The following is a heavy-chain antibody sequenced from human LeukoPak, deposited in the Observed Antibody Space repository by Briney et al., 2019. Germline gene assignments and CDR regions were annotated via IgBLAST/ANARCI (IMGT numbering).Heavy chain of an antibody. CDR1: GGTFSSYA. V-gene: IGHV1-69*13. Sequence: GASVKLSCKASGGTFSSYAISWVRQAPGQGLEWMGGIIPIFGTANYAQKFQGRVTITADESTSTAYMELSSLRSEDTAVYYCARDQGDYAFDYWGQGTLVTVSS. J-gene: IGHJ4*02. CDR2: IIPIFGTA. D-gene: IGHD4-17*01. CDR3: ARDQGDYAFDY.